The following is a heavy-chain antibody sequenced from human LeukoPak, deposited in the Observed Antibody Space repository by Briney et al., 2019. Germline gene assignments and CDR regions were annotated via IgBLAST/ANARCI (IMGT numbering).Heavy chain of an antibody. CDR3: AKDGGVDYYDSSGYYLLDY. CDR2: ISYDGSNK. Sequence: AGGSLRLSCAASGFTFSSYGMHWVRQAPGKGLEWVAVISYDGSNKYYADSVKGRFTISRDNSKNTLYLQMNSLRAEDTAVYYCAKDGGVDYYDSSGYYLLDYWGQGTLVTVSS. CDR1: GFTFSSYG. D-gene: IGHD3-22*01. J-gene: IGHJ4*02. V-gene: IGHV3-30*18.